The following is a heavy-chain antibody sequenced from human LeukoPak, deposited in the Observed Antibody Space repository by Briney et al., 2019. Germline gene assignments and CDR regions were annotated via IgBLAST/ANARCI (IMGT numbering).Heavy chain of an antibody. CDR2: ISYDGSNK. D-gene: IGHD3-10*01. Sequence: GGSLRLSCAASGFTFSSYAMHWVRQAPGKGLEWVAVISYDGSNKYYADSVKGRFTISRDNSKNTLYLQMNSLRAEDTAVYYCARDLGIDYGSVDNWGQGTLVTASS. V-gene: IGHV3-30-3*01. CDR3: ARDLGIDYGSVDN. J-gene: IGHJ4*02. CDR1: GFTFSSYA.